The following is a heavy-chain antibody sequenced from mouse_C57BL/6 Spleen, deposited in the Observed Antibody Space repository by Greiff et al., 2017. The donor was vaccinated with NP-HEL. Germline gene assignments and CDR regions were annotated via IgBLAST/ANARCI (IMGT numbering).Heavy chain of an antibody. D-gene: IGHD6-1*01. CDR1: GYTFTEYT. V-gene: IGHV1-62-2*01. J-gene: IGHJ2*01. CDR2: FYPGSGSI. Sequence: VKLMESGAELVKPGASVKLSCKASGYTFTEYTIHWVKQRPGQGLAWIGWFYPGSGSITYNEKFKDKATLTADKYSSTVYMELSRLTSEDSAVYFCARHEEALYYFDYWGQGTTLTVSS. CDR3: ARHEEALYYFDY.